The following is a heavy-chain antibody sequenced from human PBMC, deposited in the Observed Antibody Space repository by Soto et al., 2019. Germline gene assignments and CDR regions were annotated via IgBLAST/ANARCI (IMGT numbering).Heavy chain of an antibody. D-gene: IGHD3-3*01. J-gene: IGHJ6*02. V-gene: IGHV1-2*04. Sequence: ASVKVSCKASGYTFTGYYRQWVRQAPGQGLEWMGWINPNSGGTNYAQKFQGWVTMTRDTSISTAYMELSRLRSDDTAVYYCARSSVGDFWSGTPDPSSPYYYYGMDVWGQGTTVTVSS. CDR2: INPNSGGT. CDR1: GYTFTGYY. CDR3: ARSSVGDFWSGTPDPSSPYYYYGMDV.